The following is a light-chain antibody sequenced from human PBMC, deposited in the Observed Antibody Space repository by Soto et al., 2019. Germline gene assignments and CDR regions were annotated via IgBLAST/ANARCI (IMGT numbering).Light chain of an antibody. CDR2: GAS. V-gene: IGKV3-15*01. CDR1: QSMGSN. CDR3: QQYHNWPRT. Sequence: EIVMTQSLATLSVSPGERATLSCRASQSMGSNLAWYQQKPGQAPRLLIYGASTRATGIPARFSGSGSGTEFTLTITSLQSEDFAVYYCQQYHNWPRTFGQGTKVEI. J-gene: IGKJ1*01.